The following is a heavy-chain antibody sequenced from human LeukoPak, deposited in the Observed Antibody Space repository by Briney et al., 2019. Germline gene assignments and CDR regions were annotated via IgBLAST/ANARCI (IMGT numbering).Heavy chain of an antibody. Sequence: GGSLRLSCAASGFTFSNYMMHWVRQAPGKGLVWVSRIKSDGITITYADSVKGRFTISRDNAKNTLYPQMNSLRAEDTAVYYCAKTDRYCTNGVCTTFDYWGQGTLVTVSS. CDR2: IKSDGITI. CDR1: GFTFSNYM. V-gene: IGHV3-74*01. D-gene: IGHD2-8*01. CDR3: AKTDRYCTNGVCTTFDY. J-gene: IGHJ4*02.